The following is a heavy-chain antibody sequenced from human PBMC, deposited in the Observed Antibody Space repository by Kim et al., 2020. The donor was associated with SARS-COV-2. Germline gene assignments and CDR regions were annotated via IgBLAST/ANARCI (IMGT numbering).Heavy chain of an antibody. Sequence: SETLSLTCTVSGGSVSSSSYYWGWIRQPPGKGLEWIGTIYYSGSTYYNPSLKSRVSLSIDTSKNQFSLMLNSVTAADTAVYYCARPAGTTLRGYYFDSWGQGTLVTVSS. CDR1: GGSVSSSSYY. D-gene: IGHD1-7*01. J-gene: IGHJ4*02. CDR3: ARPAGTTLRGYYFDS. CDR2: IYYSGST. V-gene: IGHV4-39*01.